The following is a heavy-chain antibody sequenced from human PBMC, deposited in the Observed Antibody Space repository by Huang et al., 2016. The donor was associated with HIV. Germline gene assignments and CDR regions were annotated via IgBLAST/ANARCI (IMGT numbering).Heavy chain of an antibody. CDR2: ISGSSGNT. CDR1: GFTWSWYG. V-gene: IGHV3-23*01. Sequence: EVQLLESGGGLVQPGGSLRLACTAYGFTWSWYGMSWVRQAPGKGLEWVSTISGSSGNTYYAYSVKGRFTISRDKSKNTLYLQMNSLRAEDTAVYFCAKKGGLTGFQPLDYWGQGTQVTVSS. D-gene: IGHD2-8*02. CDR3: AKKGGLTGFQPLDY. J-gene: IGHJ4*02.